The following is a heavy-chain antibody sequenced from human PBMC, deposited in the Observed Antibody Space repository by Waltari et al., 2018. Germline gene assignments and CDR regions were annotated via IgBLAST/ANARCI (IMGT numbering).Heavy chain of an antibody. CDR3: AREDMITFGGVGY. V-gene: IGHV1-2*06. J-gene: IGHJ4*02. D-gene: IGHD3-16*01. Sequence: QVQLVQSGAEVKKPGASVKVSCKASGYTFTGYYMHWVRQAPGKGLEWMGRINPNSGGTNYAQKFQGRVTMTRDTAISTAYMELSRLRSDDTAVYYCAREDMITFGGVGYWGQGTLVTVSS. CDR2: INPNSGGT. CDR1: GYTFTGYY.